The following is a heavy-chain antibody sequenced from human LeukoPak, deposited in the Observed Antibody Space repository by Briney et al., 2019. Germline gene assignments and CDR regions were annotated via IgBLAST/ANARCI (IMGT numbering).Heavy chain of an antibody. J-gene: IGHJ5*02. Sequence: SETLSLTFAVSRGSNSSSNWGSWVRQPPGRGLEWIGEIYHSGSTNYNPSLKSRVTILVDKSKNQFSLKLSSVTAADTAVYYCEKSNYDIFTGYNLSTWGQGTLVTVSS. CDR1: RGSNSSSNW. V-gene: IGHV4-4*02. CDR3: EKSNYDIFTGYNLST. D-gene: IGHD3-9*01. CDR2: IYHSGST.